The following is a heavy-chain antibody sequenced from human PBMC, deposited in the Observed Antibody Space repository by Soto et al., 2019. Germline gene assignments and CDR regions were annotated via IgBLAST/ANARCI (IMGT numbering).Heavy chain of an antibody. D-gene: IGHD3-16*01. V-gene: IGHV4-30-2*01. Sequence: PSETLSLTCAVSGGSISSGGYSWSWIRQPPGKGLEWIGYIYHSGSTYYNPSLKSRVTISVDRSKNQFSLKLSSVTAADTAVYYCARDRFFDYWDQGTLVTVSS. J-gene: IGHJ4*02. CDR3: ARDRFFDY. CDR1: GGSISSGGYS. CDR2: IYHSGST.